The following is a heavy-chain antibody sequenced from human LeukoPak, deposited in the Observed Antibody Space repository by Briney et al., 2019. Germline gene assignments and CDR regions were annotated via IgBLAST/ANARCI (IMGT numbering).Heavy chain of an antibody. Sequence: GGSLRLSCAASGFTFSSYAMSWVRQAPGKGLEWVSSISGTGGSTYYADSVKGRFTISRDNSKNTLFLQMNSLRAEDTALYYCAKHLGSGDYYNFFDDWGQGTLVSVSS. V-gene: IGHV3-23*01. J-gene: IGHJ4*02. CDR2: ISGTGGST. CDR1: GFTFSSYA. CDR3: AKHLGSGDYYNFFDD. D-gene: IGHD3-10*01.